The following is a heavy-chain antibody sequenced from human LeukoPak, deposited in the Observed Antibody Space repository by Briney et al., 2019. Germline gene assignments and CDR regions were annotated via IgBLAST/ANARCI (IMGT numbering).Heavy chain of an antibody. CDR2: IYRDGGT. Sequence: PSETLSLTCTVSGDSVSSSGRYYWSWIRQPPGKGLEWTGYIYRDGGTTYNPSLKSRVTMSVDTSKNHFSLNLNSVTAADTAIYYCARVERLARIDYWGQGTLVTVSS. V-gene: IGHV4-61*03. CDR1: GDSVSSSGRYY. J-gene: IGHJ4*02. CDR3: ARVERLARIDY.